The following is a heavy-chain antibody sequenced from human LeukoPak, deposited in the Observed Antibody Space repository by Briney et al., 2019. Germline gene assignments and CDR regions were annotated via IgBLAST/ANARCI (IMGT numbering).Heavy chain of an antibody. CDR1: GFTFSNFW. CDR3: AREDILTGYVADLDY. V-gene: IGHV3-7*01. CDR2: IKQDGSEN. Sequence: GGSLRLSCAASGFTFSNFWMSWVRQAPGKGLEWVANIKQDGSENYYVDSVRGRLTISRDNAKKSPYLQMNSLRAEDTAVYYCAREDILTGYVADLDYWGQGTEVTVSS. D-gene: IGHD3-9*01. J-gene: IGHJ4*02.